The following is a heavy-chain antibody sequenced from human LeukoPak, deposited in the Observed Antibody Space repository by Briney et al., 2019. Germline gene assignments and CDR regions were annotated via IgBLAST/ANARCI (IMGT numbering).Heavy chain of an antibody. D-gene: IGHD3-10*01. CDR2: INAGNGNT. CDR1: GYTFTSYA. J-gene: IGHJ4*02. V-gene: IGHV1-3*01. Sequence: ASVKVSCKASGYTFTSYAMHWVRQAPGQRLEWMGWINAGNGNTKYSQKFQGRVTITRDTSASTAYMELSSLRSEDTAVYYCARGAMVRGVINDYWGQGTLVTVSS. CDR3: ARGAMVRGVINDY.